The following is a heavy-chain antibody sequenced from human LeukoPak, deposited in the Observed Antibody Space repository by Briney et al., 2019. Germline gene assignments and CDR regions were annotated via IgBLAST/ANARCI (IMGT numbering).Heavy chain of an antibody. CDR1: GFTFDDYA. CDR2: ISGDGGST. J-gene: IGHJ4*02. V-gene: IGHV3-43*02. CDR3: AKDIIGRSSSWYFDY. Sequence: GGSLRLSCAASGFTFDDYAMHWVRQAPGKGLEWVSLISGDGGSTYYADSVKGRFTISRDNSKNSLYLQMNSLRTEGTALYYCAKDIIGRSSSWYFDYWGQGTLVTVSS. D-gene: IGHD6-13*01.